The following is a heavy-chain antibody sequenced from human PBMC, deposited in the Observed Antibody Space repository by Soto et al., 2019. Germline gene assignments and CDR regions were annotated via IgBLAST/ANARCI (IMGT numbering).Heavy chain of an antibody. Sequence: TVGSLRLSCAASGIAFSSYGMHWVRQAPGKGLEWVAVISSDGGDKDYVDSVKGRFTISRDNIKNTLYLQMNSLRAEDTAVYYCAKDAYYGSSGYYYYFDYWGQGTLVTVSS. CDR3: AKDAYYGSSGYYYYFDY. CDR2: ISSDGGDK. J-gene: IGHJ4*02. CDR1: GIAFSSYG. V-gene: IGHV3-30*18. D-gene: IGHD3-22*01.